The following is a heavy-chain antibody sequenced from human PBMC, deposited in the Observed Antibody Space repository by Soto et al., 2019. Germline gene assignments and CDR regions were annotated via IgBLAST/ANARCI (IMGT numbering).Heavy chain of an antibody. D-gene: IGHD6-19*01. CDR1: GYTFTSYA. J-gene: IGHJ4*02. Sequence: ASVKVSCKASGYTFTSYAMHWVRQAPGQRLEWMGWINAGNGNTKYSQKFQGRVTITRDTSASTAYMELSSLRSEDTAVYYCARARVAGNYFGFDYWGQVTLVTVSS. V-gene: IGHV1-3*01. CDR2: INAGNGNT. CDR3: ARARVAGNYFGFDY.